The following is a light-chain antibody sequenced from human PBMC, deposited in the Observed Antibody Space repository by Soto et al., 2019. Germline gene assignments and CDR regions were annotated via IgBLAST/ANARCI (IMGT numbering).Light chain of an antibody. J-gene: IGKJ1*01. Sequence: AIQMTQSPSSLSASVGDRVTITCRASQGIRNDLGWYQQKPGKAPKLLIYAASSLQSGVPSRFSGSGSGTDFTLTISSLQPEDFATYYCLQDYNYPPSTFGQGTKVEIK. CDR2: AAS. CDR1: QGIRND. V-gene: IGKV1-6*01. CDR3: LQDYNYPPST.